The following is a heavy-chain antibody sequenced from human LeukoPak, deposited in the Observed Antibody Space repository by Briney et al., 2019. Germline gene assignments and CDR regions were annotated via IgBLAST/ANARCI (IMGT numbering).Heavy chain of an antibody. CDR3: ARDSGIGSLLYGDYQPGYFDL. J-gene: IGHJ2*01. D-gene: IGHD4-17*01. CDR1: GYTFTGYY. Sequence: GASVKVSCKASGYTFTGYYMHWVRQAPGQGLEWMGWINPNSGGTNYAQKFQGRVTMTRDTSISTAYMELSRLRSDDTAVYYCARDSGIGSLLYGDYQPGYFDLWGRGTLVTASS. V-gene: IGHV1-2*02. CDR2: INPNSGGT.